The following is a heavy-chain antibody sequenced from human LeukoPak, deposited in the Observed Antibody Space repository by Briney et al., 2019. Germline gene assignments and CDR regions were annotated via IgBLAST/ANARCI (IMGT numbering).Heavy chain of an antibody. D-gene: IGHD3-10*02. V-gene: IGHV3-48*04. CDR1: GFTFSSYG. Sequence: GGSLRLSCAASGFTFSSYGMSWVRQAPGKGLEWVSYISSSGSTIYYADSVKGRFTISRDNAKNSLYLQMNSLRPEDTAVYYCAELGITMIGGVWGKGTTVTISS. CDR3: AELGITMIGGV. CDR2: ISSSGSTI. J-gene: IGHJ6*01.